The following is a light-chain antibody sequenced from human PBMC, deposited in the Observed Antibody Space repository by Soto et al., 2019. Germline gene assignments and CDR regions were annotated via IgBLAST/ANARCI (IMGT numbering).Light chain of an antibody. Sequence: QSVLTQPASVSGSPGQSITISCTGTSSDVGKYNLVSWYQQHPGKAPKLMIYEDIKRPSGVSNRFSGSKSGNTASLTISGLQAEDEAHYYCSSHAGRGTVVFGGGTKVTVL. V-gene: IGLV2-23*01. CDR2: EDI. J-gene: IGLJ2*01. CDR3: SSHAGRGTVV. CDR1: SSDVGKYNL.